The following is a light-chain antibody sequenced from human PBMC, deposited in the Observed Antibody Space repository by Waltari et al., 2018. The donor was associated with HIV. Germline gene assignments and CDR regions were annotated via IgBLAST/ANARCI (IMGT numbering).Light chain of an antibody. CDR1: AFPMHY. J-gene: IGLJ3*02. Sequence: SYALTHPPSVSVSPGQTARTTCSGDAFPMHYASWYQQKPGQAPVLVIYKDTERPSGIPERFSGSSSGTTVTLTISGVQAEDDADYYCLSADTSVTWVFGGGTKLTVL. CDR2: KDT. V-gene: IGLV3-25*03. CDR3: LSADTSVTWV.